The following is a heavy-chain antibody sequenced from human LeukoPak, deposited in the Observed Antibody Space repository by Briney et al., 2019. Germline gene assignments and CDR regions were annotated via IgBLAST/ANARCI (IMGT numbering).Heavy chain of an antibody. Sequence: PGGSLRLSCAASGFTFSSYAMHWVRQAPGKGLEWVAVISYDGSNKYYADSVKGRFTISRDNSKNTLYLQMNSLRAEDTAVYYCARDGKRWLQLYYFDYWGQGTLVTVSS. D-gene: IGHD5-24*01. CDR2: ISYDGSNK. V-gene: IGHV3-30-3*01. J-gene: IGHJ4*02. CDR3: ARDGKRWLQLYYFDY. CDR1: GFTFSSYA.